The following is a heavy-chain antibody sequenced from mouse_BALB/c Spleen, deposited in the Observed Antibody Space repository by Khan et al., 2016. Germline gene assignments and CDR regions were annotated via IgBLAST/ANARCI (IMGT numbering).Heavy chain of an antibody. D-gene: IGHD1-1*02. J-gene: IGHJ2*01. V-gene: IGHV1-4*02. CDR1: GYIFTTYL. CDR2: INPSSGYT. CDR3: ARSRWDYFDY. Sequence: QVQLQQSAAELARPGASVKMSCKASGYIFTTYLMYGVKQRPGQGLEWIGHINPSSGYTEYNQKFKDKTTLTADKSSSTAYMQLSSLTSEDSAVYYCARSRWDYFDYWGQGTTLTVSS.